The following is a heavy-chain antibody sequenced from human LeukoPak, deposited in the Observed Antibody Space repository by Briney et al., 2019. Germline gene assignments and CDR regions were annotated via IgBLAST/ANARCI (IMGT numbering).Heavy chain of an antibody. CDR1: GYTFTSYY. CDR2: IYPGGGST. D-gene: IGHD2-8*01. CDR3: ARDNDFDY. J-gene: IGHJ4*02. V-gene: IGHV1-46*01. Sequence: ASVKVSCKASGYTFTSYYIHWVRQAPGQGLEWMGIIYPGGGSTSYTQKFQGRVTMTRDMSTSTVYMELSSLRSEDTAVYYCARDNDFDYWGQGTLVTVSS.